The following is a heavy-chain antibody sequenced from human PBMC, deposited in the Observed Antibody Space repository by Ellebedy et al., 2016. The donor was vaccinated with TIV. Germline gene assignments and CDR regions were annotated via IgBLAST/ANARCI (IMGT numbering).Heavy chain of an antibody. Sequence: GESLKISXEASGFTFSAYAMHWVRQAPGKGLEWVAVISYDGARKYYPDSMKGRFTISRDNSKNTLHLQVNSLRHEDTAVYYCVRDRKYSNYDGVYWGQGTLVTVSS. CDR3: VRDRKYSNYDGVY. D-gene: IGHD4-11*01. V-gene: IGHV3-30-3*01. CDR2: ISYDGARK. CDR1: GFTFSAYA. J-gene: IGHJ4*02.